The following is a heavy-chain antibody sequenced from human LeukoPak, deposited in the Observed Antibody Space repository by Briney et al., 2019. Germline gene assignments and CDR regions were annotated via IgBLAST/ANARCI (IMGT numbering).Heavy chain of an antibody. CDR3: AKDQRGLDAFDI. CDR2: VSGSGGST. CDR1: GFTFSSYA. V-gene: IGHV3-23*01. Sequence: GGSLRLSCAASGFTFSSYAMSWVRQAPGKGLGWVSGVSGSGGSTYYADSVKGRFTISRDNSKNTLYLQMNSLRAEDTAVYYCAKDQRGLDAFDIWGQGTMVTVSS. D-gene: IGHD5/OR15-5a*01. J-gene: IGHJ3*02.